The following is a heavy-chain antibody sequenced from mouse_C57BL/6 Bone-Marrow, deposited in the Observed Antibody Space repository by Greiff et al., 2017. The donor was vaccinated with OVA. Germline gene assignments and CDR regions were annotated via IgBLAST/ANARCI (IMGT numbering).Heavy chain of an antibody. J-gene: IGHJ2*01. Sequence: EVQLQQSGPELVKPGASVKIPCKASGYTFTDYNMDWVKQSHGKSLEWIGDINPNNGGTVYNQKFKGKATLTVDKSSSTAYMELRSLTSEDTAVYYCARRGSRNPYYFDYWGQGTTLTVSS. CDR1: GYTFTDYN. CDR3: ARRGSRNPYYFDY. V-gene: IGHV1-18*01. D-gene: IGHD2-1*01. CDR2: INPNNGGT.